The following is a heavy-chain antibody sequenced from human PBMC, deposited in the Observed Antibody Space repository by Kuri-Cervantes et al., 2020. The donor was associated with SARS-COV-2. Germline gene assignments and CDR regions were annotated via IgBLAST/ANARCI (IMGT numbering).Heavy chain of an antibody. CDR3: AREEYISRWQTYNFDY. V-gene: IGHV3-48*04. Sequence: GESLKISCAASGFTFSSYSMNWVRQAPGKGLEWVSYISSSSTIYYAEAVKGRFTISRDNDKNSLHLQMNSMRAEDTAVYYCAREEYISRWQTYNFDYWGQGTLVTVSS. CDR2: ISSSSTI. CDR1: GFTFSSYS. J-gene: IGHJ4*02. D-gene: IGHD6-13*01.